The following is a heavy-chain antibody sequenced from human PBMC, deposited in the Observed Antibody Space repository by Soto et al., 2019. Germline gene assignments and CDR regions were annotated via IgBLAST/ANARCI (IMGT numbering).Heavy chain of an antibody. D-gene: IGHD5-12*01. V-gene: IGHV6-1*01. CDR1: GDSVSSNTAS. Sequence: SQTLSLTCVLSGDSVSSNTASWNWIRQSPSRGLEWLGRTYFRSKWYNDYAVSVKSRIIINTDTSNNQFSLQLNSVTTEDTAVYFCAKGDNLGPKTGYAFDPWGQGIMVTVSS. CDR2: TYFRSKWYN. J-gene: IGHJ5*02. CDR3: AKGDNLGPKTGYAFDP.